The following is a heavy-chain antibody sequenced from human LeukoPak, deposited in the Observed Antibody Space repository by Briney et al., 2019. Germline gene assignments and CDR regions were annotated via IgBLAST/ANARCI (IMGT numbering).Heavy chain of an antibody. CDR2: ITPIFGTA. V-gene: IGHV1-69*13. Sequence: ASVKVSCKASGGTFSRFTISWVRQAPGQGFEWMGGITPIFGTANFAQKFQGRVSITADGSTSTAFMELSSLRSEDTAVYYCAREWGLESSGYYYAYWGQGTLVTVSS. D-gene: IGHD3-22*01. J-gene: IGHJ4*02. CDR3: AREWGLESSGYYYAY. CDR1: GGTFSRFT.